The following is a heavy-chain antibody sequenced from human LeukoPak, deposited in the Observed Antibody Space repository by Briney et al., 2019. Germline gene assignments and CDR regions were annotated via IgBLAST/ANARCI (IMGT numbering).Heavy chain of an antibody. Sequence: GGSLRLSCAASGFTFSSYSMNWVRQAPGKGLEWVSYISSSSSTIYYADSVKGRFTISRDNAKNSLYLQMNSLRAEDTAVYYCARELLSLHQGLDSWGQGTLVTVSS. CDR3: ARELLSLHQGLDS. CDR2: ISSSSSTI. CDR1: GFTFSSYS. V-gene: IGHV3-48*04. J-gene: IGHJ5*01. D-gene: IGHD2/OR15-2a*01.